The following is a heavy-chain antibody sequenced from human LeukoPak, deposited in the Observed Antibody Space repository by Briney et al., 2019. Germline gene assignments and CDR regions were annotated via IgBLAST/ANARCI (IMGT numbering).Heavy chain of an antibody. Sequence: PGGSLRLSCAASGFTFSSYWMSWVRQAPGKGLEWVANIKKDGSEKYYVDSVKGRFTISRDNAKTSLYLQMNSLRGEDMALYYCAKGLVGSSIADFFDYWGQGILVTVSS. CDR2: IKKDGSEK. CDR1: GFTFSSYW. CDR3: AKGLVGSSIADFFDY. J-gene: IGHJ4*02. V-gene: IGHV3-7*03. D-gene: IGHD6-6*01.